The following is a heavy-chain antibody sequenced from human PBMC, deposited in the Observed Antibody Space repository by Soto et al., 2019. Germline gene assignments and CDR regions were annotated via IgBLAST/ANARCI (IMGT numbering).Heavy chain of an antibody. CDR1: GGTFSSYA. J-gene: IGHJ5*02. V-gene: IGHV1-69*12. CDR3: ARGVAGTLGWFDP. Sequence: QVQLVQSGAEVKKPGSSVKVSCKASGGTFSSYAISWVRQAPGQGLEWMGGIIPIFGTANYAQKFQGRVTITANESTSTAYMELRSVRSEDTALYYCARGVAGTLGWFDPWGQGTLVTVSS. CDR2: IIPIFGTA. D-gene: IGHD6-19*01.